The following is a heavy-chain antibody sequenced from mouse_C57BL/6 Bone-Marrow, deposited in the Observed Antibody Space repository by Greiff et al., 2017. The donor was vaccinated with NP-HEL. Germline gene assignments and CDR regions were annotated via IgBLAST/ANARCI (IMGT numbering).Heavy chain of an antibody. Sequence: VQGVESGAELARPGASVKMSCKASGYTFTSYTMHWVKQRPGQGLEWIGYINPSSGYTKYNQKFKDKATLTADKSSSTAYMQLSSLTSEDSAVYYCAGYDGYYHGVYWGQGTSVTVSS. J-gene: IGHJ4*01. V-gene: IGHV1-4*01. D-gene: IGHD2-3*01. CDR3: AGYDGYYHGVY. CDR2: INPSSGYT. CDR1: GYTFTSYT.